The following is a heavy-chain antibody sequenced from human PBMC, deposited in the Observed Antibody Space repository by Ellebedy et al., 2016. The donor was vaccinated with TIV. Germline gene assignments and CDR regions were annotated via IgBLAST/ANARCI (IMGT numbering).Heavy chain of an antibody. CDR1: GGTFSSYA. Sequence: SVKVSXXASGGTFSSYAISWVRQAPGQGLEWMGGIIPIFGTANYAQKFQGRVTMTTDTSTSTAYMELRSLRSDDTAVYYCARDPDDGTFDYWGQGTLVTVSS. J-gene: IGHJ4*02. D-gene: IGHD1-14*01. CDR3: ARDPDDGTFDY. CDR2: IIPIFGTA. V-gene: IGHV1-69*05.